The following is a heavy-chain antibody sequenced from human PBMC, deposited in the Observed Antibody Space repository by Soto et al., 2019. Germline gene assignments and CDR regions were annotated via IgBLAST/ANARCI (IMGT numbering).Heavy chain of an antibody. Sequence: TFSSYSMNWVRQAPGKGLEWVSSISSSSSYIYYADSVKGRFTISRDNAKNSLYLQMNSLRAEDTAVYYCARDSRGTVTPGAFDIWGQGTMVTVSS. V-gene: IGHV3-21*01. CDR2: ISSSSSYI. D-gene: IGHD4-17*01. CDR3: ARDSRGTVTPGAFDI. J-gene: IGHJ3*02. CDR1: TFSSYS.